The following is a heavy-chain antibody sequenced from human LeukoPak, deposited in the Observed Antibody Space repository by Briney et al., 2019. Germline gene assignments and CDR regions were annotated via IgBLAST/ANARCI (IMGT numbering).Heavy chain of an antibody. CDR2: IYYSGST. V-gene: IGHV4-59*08. J-gene: IGHJ4*02. CDR3: ASRGHSYGPFDY. D-gene: IGHD5-18*01. CDR1: GGSISSYY. Sequence: PSETLSLTCTVSGGSISSYYWSWIRQPPGKGLEWIGYIYYSGSTNYNPSLKSRVTISVDTSKNQFSLKLSSVTAADTAVYYCASRGHSYGPFDYWGQGTLVTVSS.